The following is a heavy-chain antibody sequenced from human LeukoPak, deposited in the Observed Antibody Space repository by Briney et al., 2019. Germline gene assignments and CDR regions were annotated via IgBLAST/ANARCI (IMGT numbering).Heavy chain of an antibody. V-gene: IGHV1-69*04. CDR3: ARDFRELGFRVDY. CDR2: IIPILGIA. Sequence: ASVKVSCKAFGGTFSSYAISWVRQAPGQGLEWMGRIIPILGIANYAQKLQGRVTMTTDTSTSTAYMELRSLRSDDTAVYYCARDFRELGFRVDYWGQGTLVTVSS. CDR1: GGTFSSYA. D-gene: IGHD7-27*01. J-gene: IGHJ4*02.